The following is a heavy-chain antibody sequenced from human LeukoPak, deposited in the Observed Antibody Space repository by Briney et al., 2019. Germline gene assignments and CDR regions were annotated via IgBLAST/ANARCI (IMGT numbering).Heavy chain of an antibody. CDR2: IIPIFGTA. Sequence: ASVTVSFTSSGCTFTIYAISWVRQAPGQGLEWMGGIIPIFGTANYAQKFQGRVTITADESTSTAYVELSSLRSEDTAVYYCARAKGSSSGGNFDYWGQGTLVTVSS. D-gene: IGHD6-6*01. CDR1: GCTFTIYA. J-gene: IGHJ4*02. V-gene: IGHV1-69*13. CDR3: ARAKGSSSGGNFDY.